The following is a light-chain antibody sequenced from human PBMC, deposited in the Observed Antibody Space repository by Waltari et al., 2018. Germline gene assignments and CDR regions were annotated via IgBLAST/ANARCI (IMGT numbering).Light chain of an antibody. V-gene: IGLV1-47*01. CDR3: AAWDNSLGRWV. CDR2: RND. Sequence: QSVLTQPPSASGTPGQRVTISCSGISSNIGNNYVFWSQQTPGKAPKLLIYRNDQRPSGVPDRFSASKSVTSASLAIGGLRSEDEAIYHCAAWDNSLGRWVFGEGTKLTVL. J-gene: IGLJ3*02. CDR1: SSNIGNNY.